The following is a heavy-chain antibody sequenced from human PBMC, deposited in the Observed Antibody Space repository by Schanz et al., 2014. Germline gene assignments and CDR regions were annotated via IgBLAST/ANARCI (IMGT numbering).Heavy chain of an antibody. J-gene: IGHJ4*02. V-gene: IGHV3-21*01. CDR1: GFIFTSYS. Sequence: EVQLVESGGGLVKSGGSLRLSCATSGFIFTSYSMHWVRQAPGKGLEWVSSISSSSNYYYYADSVKGRFTISRDAAKDSLFLQMTSLRADDTAVYFCAREYASTWLESNVMAGRIDNWGQGTLVTVSS. D-gene: IGHD2-8*01. CDR3: AREYASTWLESNVMAGRIDN. CDR2: ISSSSNYY.